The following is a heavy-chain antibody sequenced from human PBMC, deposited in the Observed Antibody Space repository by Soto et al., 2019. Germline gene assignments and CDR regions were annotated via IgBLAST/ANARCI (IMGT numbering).Heavy chain of an antibody. J-gene: IGHJ4*02. V-gene: IGHV3-11*01. CDR2: ISESGTTI. D-gene: IGHD3-22*01. CDR3: TRSDYDTSGYTDY. Sequence: DLVESGGGLVKPGGSLRLSCAASGFAFSAYYMSWIRQAPGKGLEWLSYISESGTTIYYADSVKGRFTISRDNAKKSLYLQMNSLRAEDTAVYYCTRSDYDTSGYTDYWGQGTLVTVSS. CDR1: GFAFSAYY.